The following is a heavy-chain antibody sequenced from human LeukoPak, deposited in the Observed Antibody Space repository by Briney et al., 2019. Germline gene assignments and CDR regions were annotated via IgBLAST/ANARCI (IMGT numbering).Heavy chain of an antibody. J-gene: IGHJ6*02. D-gene: IGHD4-23*01. CDR3: ARELGATVVNYGMDV. Sequence: ETLSLTCTVSGGSISNYYWSWMRQPPGKGLEWIGYIHYSGSTNYNPSLKSRVTISVDTSKNQLSLKLTSMTAADTAVYYCARELGATVVNYGMDVWGQGTTVTVSS. V-gene: IGHV4-59*01. CDR1: GGSISNYY. CDR2: IHYSGST.